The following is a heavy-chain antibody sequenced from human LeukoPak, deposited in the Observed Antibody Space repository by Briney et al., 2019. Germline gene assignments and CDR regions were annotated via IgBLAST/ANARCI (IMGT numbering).Heavy chain of an antibody. Sequence: ASVKVSCKASGYTFTYYYLHWARQAPGQGLEWMGWINSNSGRTHYIQDFQGRVTMTRDKSISTAYMEVSRLRSDDTAVYYCARGGKYGCSGGSCYADSWGQGTLVTVSS. CDR2: INSNSGRT. D-gene: IGHD2-15*01. J-gene: IGHJ5*01. CDR1: GYTFTYYY. CDR3: ARGGKYGCSGGSCYADS. V-gene: IGHV1-2*02.